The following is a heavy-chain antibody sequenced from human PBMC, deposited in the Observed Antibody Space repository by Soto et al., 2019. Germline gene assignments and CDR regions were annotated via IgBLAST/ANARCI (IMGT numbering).Heavy chain of an antibody. D-gene: IGHD6-6*01. CDR3: ARDTRPYSSSGLPDY. V-gene: IGHV3-33*01. CDR1: GFTFSSYG. CDR2: IWYDGSNK. J-gene: IGHJ4*02. Sequence: GGSLRLSCAASGFTFSSYGMHWVRQAPGKGLEWVAVIWYDGSNKYYADSVKGRFTISRDNSKNTLYLQMNSLRAEDTAVYYCARDTRPYSSSGLPDYWGQGTLVTVSS.